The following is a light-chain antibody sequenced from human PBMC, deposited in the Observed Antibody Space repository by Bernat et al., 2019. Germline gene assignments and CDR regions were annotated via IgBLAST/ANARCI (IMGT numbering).Light chain of an antibody. CDR1: SSNIGSNH. CDR3: AAWDDSLNGYV. J-gene: IGLJ1*01. V-gene: IGLV1-47*01. Sequence: QSVLTQPPSRSETPGQRVTISCSGSSSNIGSNHVYWYQQVPGTAPKVLIYRNNQRPSGVPDRFSGSKSGTSASLAISGLRSDDEADYYCAAWDDSLNGYVFGTGTKVTVL. CDR2: RNN.